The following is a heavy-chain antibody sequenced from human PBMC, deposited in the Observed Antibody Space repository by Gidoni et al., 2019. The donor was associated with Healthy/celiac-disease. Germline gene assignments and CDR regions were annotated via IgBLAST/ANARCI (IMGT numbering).Heavy chain of an antibody. J-gene: IGHJ5*02. CDR1: GGSFSGYY. CDR2: INHSGST. D-gene: IGHD3-3*01. Sequence: QVQLQQWGAGLLKPSETLSLTFAVYGGSFSGYYWSWIRQPPGKGLEWIGEINHSGSTNYNPSLKSRVTISVDTSKNQFSLKLSSVTAADTAVYYCARARYDFLLDPWGQGTLVTVSS. CDR3: ARARYDFLLDP. V-gene: IGHV4-34*01.